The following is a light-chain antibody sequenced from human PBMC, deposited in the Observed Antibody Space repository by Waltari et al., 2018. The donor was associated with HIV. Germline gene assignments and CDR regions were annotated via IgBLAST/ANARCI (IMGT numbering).Light chain of an antibody. J-gene: IGKJ1*01. CDR2: GAS. V-gene: IGKV3-15*01. CDR3: QQYNNWPPWT. CDR1: QSVSSN. Sequence: EIVMTQSPASLSVSPGERATPSCRASQSVSSNLAWYQQKPGQAPRLFIYGASSRATGIPARFSGSGSGTEFTLTISSLQSEDFAVYYCQQYNNWPPWTFGQGTKVEIK.